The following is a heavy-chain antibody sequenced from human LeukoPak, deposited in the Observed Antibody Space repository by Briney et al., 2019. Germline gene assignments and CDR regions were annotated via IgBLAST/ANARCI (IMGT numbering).Heavy chain of an antibody. CDR3: ARDGSHCSSTSCYRWFDP. CDR2: IIPIFGTA. D-gene: IGHD2-2*01. V-gene: IGHV1-69*13. Sequence: SVKVSCKASGGTFSSYAISWVRQAPGQGLEWMGGIIPIFGTANYAQKFQGRVTITADESTSTAYMELSSLRSEDTAVYYCARDGSHCSSTSCYRWFDPWGQGTLVTVSS. CDR1: GGTFSSYA. J-gene: IGHJ5*02.